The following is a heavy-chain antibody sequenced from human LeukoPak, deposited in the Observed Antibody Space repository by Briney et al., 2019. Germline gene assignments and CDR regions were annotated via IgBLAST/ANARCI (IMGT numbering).Heavy chain of an antibody. Sequence: SETLSLTCAVYGGSFSGYYWSWIRQPPGKGLEWIGEINHSGSTNYNPSLKSRVTISVDTSKNQFSLKLSSVTAADTAVYYCASLGIDNGGVIREGDAFDIWGQGTMVTVSS. CDR3: ASLGIDNGGVIREGDAFDI. V-gene: IGHV4-34*01. D-gene: IGHD3-10*01. CDR2: INHSGST. CDR1: GGSFSGYY. J-gene: IGHJ3*02.